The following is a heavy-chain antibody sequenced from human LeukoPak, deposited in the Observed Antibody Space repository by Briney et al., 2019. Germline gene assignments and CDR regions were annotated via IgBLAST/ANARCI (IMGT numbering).Heavy chain of an antibody. D-gene: IGHD2-2*01. V-gene: IGHV4-59*01. Sequence: PSETLSLTCTVSGVSISRYYWSWIRQPRRKGLEWIGFMYDGGITNYNPSLKSRVTISVDTSKNQFSLRLTSVTAADTAVYYCARHDTSWSWFDPWGQGTLLTVSS. J-gene: IGHJ5*02. CDR2: MYDGGIT. CDR1: GVSISRYY. CDR3: ARHDTSWSWFDP.